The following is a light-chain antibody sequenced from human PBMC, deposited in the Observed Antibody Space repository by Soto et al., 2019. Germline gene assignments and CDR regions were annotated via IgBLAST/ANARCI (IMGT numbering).Light chain of an antibody. Sequence: QSVLTQPPSVSGSPGQSVTISCTGTSSDVGSYNRVSWYQQPPGTAHKLIIYEGSTRPSGVPDRFSGSKSGNTASLTISGLQAEDEADYYCNSYTVSGTYVFGTGTKLTVL. V-gene: IGLV2-18*02. CDR2: EGS. J-gene: IGLJ1*01. CDR3: NSYTVSGTYV. CDR1: SSDVGSYNR.